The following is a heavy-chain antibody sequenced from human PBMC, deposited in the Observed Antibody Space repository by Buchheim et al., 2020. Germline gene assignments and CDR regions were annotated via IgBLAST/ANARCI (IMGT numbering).Heavy chain of an antibody. D-gene: IGHD1-7*01. CDR1: GYTFTGYY. Sequence: QVQLVQSGAEVKKPGASVKVSCKASGYTFTGYYMHWVRQAPGQGLEWMGWINPNSGGTNYAQKFQGRVTMTRDTSISTAYMELSRLRSDDTAVYYCARVRYNWNYGFRSFGFEGDYFDYWGQGTL. CDR2: INPNSGGT. CDR3: ARVRYNWNYGFRSFGFEGDYFDY. V-gene: IGHV1-2*02. J-gene: IGHJ4*02.